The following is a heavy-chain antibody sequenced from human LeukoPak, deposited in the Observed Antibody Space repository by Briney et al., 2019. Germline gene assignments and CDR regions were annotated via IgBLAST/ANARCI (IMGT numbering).Heavy chain of an antibody. CDR3: AREYGSGSPDAFDI. CDR2: ISAYNGNT. CDR1: GYSFTSNV. D-gene: IGHD3-10*01. Sequence: GASVKVSCKASGYSFTSNVISWVRQAPGQGLEWMGWISAYNGNTNYAQKLQGRVTMTTDTSTSTAYMELRSLRSDDTAVYYCAREYGSGSPDAFDIWGQGTMVTVSS. V-gene: IGHV1-18*01. J-gene: IGHJ3*02.